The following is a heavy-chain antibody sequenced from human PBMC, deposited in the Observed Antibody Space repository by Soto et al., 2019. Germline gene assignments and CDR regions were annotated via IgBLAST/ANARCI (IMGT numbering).Heavy chain of an antibody. Sequence: GGSLRLSCAASGFTFSSYAMHWVRQAPGKGLEWVAVISYDGSNKYYADSVKGRFTISRDNSKNTLYLQMNSLRAEDTAVYYCARDTGNDGSLDYWGQGTLVTVSS. CDR2: ISYDGSNK. CDR1: GFTFSSYA. CDR3: ARDTGNDGSLDY. J-gene: IGHJ4*02. V-gene: IGHV3-30-3*01. D-gene: IGHD1-1*01.